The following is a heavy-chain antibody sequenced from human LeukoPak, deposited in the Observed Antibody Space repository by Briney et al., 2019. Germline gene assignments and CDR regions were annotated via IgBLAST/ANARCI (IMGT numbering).Heavy chain of an antibody. D-gene: IGHD3-10*01. CDR2: IYYRGST. J-gene: IGHJ1*01. CDR3: ASLYYYGSGSHNAEYFQY. CDR1: GGSISSHY. V-gene: IGHV4-59*08. Sequence: SETLSLTCTVSGGSISSHYWSWIRQPPGKGLEWIGDIYYRGSTNYNPSLKSRVTISVDTPKSQFSLKLSSVTAADTAVYYCASLYYYGSGSHNAEYFQYWGQGTLVTVSS.